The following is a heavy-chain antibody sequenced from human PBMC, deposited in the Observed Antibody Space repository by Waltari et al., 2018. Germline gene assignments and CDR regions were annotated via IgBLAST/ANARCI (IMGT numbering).Heavy chain of an antibody. Sequence: EVQLVESGGGLVQPGGSLRLSCAASGFTFSSYAMSWVRQAPGKGLEWGSGSRGSGGSTYNADSVKGRFTISRDNSKNTLYLQMNSLRAEETAVYYCAKTHSNSFDFDYWGQGTLVTVSS. V-gene: IGHV3-23*04. D-gene: IGHD4-4*01. CDR1: GFTFSSYA. J-gene: IGHJ4*02. CDR3: AKTHSNSFDFDY. CDR2: SRGSGGST.